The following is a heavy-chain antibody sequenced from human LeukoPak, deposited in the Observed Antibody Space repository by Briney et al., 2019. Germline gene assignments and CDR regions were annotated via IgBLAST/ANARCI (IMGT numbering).Heavy chain of an antibody. V-gene: IGHV3-30*18. J-gene: IGHJ4*02. D-gene: IGHD6-13*01. CDR2: ITYDGSDT. CDR3: AKDTSSWYGFFDY. CDR1: GFTFSNYA. Sequence: PGGSLRLSCAASGFTFSNYAIHWVRQAPGKGLEWVAVITYDGSDTYYADSVKGRFTISRDNSKNTLSLQVNSLRAEDTAVYYCAKDTSSWYGFFDYWGQGTLVTVSS.